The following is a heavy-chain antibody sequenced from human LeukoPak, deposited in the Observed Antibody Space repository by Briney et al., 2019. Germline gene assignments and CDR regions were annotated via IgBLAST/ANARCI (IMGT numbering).Heavy chain of an antibody. D-gene: IGHD3-10*01. Sequence: GGSLRLSCAASGFTVITNDMTWVRQAPGKGLEWVSVLYSDGNTKYADSVQGRFTISRDNSKNTLYLEMNSLSPDDTAVYYCARSYYYGSGSYSNWFDPWGQGTLVTVSS. V-gene: IGHV3-53*01. CDR3: ARSYYYGSGSYSNWFDP. J-gene: IGHJ5*02. CDR1: GFTVITND. CDR2: LYSDGNT.